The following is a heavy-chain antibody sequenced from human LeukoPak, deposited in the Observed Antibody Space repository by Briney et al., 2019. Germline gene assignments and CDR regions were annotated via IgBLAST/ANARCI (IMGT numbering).Heavy chain of an antibody. CDR1: GYTFTGYY. V-gene: IGHV1-2*02. CDR3: ARGLGYCSTPDCPARVFCFDY. Sequence: ASVTVSCKASGYTFTGYYMHWVRQAPGQGLEWMGWINPNSGGTNYAQKFQGRVTMTRDTSISTAYMELTSLRSDDTAVYYCARGLGYCSTPDCPARVFCFDYWGQGTLVTVSS. J-gene: IGHJ4*02. CDR2: INPNSGGT. D-gene: IGHD2-15*01.